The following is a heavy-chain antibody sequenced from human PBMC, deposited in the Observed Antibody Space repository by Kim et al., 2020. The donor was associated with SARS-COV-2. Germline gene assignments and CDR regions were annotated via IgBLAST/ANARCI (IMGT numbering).Heavy chain of an antibody. Sequence: TDSNPLPESRVAITVATSKNQFSLRLSSVTAADTAVYYCATIDFDLDYWGQGTLVTVSS. CDR2: T. V-gene: IGHV4-39*01. CDR3: ATIDFDLDY. D-gene: IGHD3-3*01. J-gene: IGHJ4*02.